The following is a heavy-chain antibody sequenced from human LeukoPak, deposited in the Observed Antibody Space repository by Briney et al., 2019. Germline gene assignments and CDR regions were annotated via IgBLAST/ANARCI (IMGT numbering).Heavy chain of an antibody. CDR2: INPNSGGT. CDR3: ARDFLQPRGYSYGFSYYYYMDV. J-gene: IGHJ6*03. D-gene: IGHD5-18*01. CDR1: GYTFTGYY. Sequence: GASVKVSCKASGYTFTGYYMHWVRQAPGQGLEWMGWINPNSGGTNYAQKFQGRVTMTRDTSISTAYMELSRLRSDDTAVYYCARDFLQPRGYSYGFSYYYYMDVWGKGTTVTVSS. V-gene: IGHV1-2*02.